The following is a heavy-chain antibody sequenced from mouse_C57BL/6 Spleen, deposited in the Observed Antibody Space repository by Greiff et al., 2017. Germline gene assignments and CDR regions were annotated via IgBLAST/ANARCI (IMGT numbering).Heavy chain of an antibody. D-gene: IGHD2-4*01. J-gene: IGHJ2*01. Sequence: VQLKESGGGLVKPGGSLKLSCAASGFTFSSYTMSWVRQTPEKRLEWVATISGGGGNTYYPDSVKGRFTISRDNAKNTLYLQMSSLRSEDTALYYCARLYDYDYFDYWGQGTTLTVSS. CDR1: GFTFSSYT. CDR2: ISGGGGNT. CDR3: ARLYDYDYFDY. V-gene: IGHV5-9*01.